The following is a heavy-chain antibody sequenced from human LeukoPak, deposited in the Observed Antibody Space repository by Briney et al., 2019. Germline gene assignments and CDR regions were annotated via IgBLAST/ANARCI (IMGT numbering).Heavy chain of an antibody. D-gene: IGHD1-1*01. J-gene: IGHJ5*02. CDR3: ASGPAGYT. Sequence: WGSLRLSCAASGVTVSSNDMSWGRQAPGKGLDWVSVIYSGGSTGYADSVKVRFTISRDNSKTTLYLHMNSLRGEDTAVYHCASGPAGYTWGQGTLVTVSS. CDR2: IYSGGST. CDR1: GVTVSSND. V-gene: IGHV3-53*01.